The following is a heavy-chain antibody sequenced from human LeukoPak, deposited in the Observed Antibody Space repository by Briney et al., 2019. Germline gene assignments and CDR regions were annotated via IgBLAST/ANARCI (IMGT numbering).Heavy chain of an antibody. CDR3: ARAYCSGGSCYPNY. D-gene: IGHD2-15*01. CDR2: IYYSGST. Sequence: SETLSLTCAVSGGSISSYYWSWIRQPPGKGLEWIGYIYYSGSTNYNPSLKSRVTISVDTSKNQFSLKLSSVTAADTAVYYCARAYCSGGSCYPNYWGQGTLVTVSS. V-gene: IGHV4-59*01. CDR1: GGSISSYY. J-gene: IGHJ4*02.